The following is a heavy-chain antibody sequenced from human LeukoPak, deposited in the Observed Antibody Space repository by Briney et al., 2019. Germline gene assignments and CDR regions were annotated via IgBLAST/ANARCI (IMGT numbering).Heavy chain of an antibody. CDR2: ISGSGGST. CDR3: AAEGLAYCGGDCEPGDY. V-gene: IGHV3-23*01. J-gene: IGHJ4*02. Sequence: GGSLRLSCAASGFTFSSYAMSWVRQAPGKGLEWVSAISGSGGSTYYADSVKGRFTISRDNSKNTLDLQMNSPRAEDTAVYYCAAEGLAYCGGDCEPGDYWGQGTLVTVSS. CDR1: GFTFSSYA. D-gene: IGHD2-21*02.